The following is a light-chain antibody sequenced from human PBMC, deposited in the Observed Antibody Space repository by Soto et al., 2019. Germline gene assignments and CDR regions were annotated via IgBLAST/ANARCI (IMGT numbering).Light chain of an antibody. CDR3: PQRNNLPIT. Sequence: VMSNAPATLSVTQGEGATLSCRASQTVNNNVAWYQLKDGQVPRLLIYGASTRATDIPARFSGSGSGTEFTLTISSLQSEDFAVYYCPQRNNLPITFGHGTLLEI. J-gene: IGKJ5*01. CDR2: GAS. CDR1: QTVNNN. V-gene: IGKV3-15*01.